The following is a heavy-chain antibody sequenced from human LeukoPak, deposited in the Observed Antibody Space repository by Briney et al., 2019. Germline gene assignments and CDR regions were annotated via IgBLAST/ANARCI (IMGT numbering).Heavy chain of an antibody. J-gene: IGHJ6*03. V-gene: IGHV3-21*01. CDR3: AREVGSYSYYYYYMDV. CDR2: ISSSSSYI. D-gene: IGHD1-26*01. Sequence: GGSLRLSCAASGFTFSSYSMNWVRQAPGKGLEWVSSISSSSSYIYYADSVKGRFTISRDNAKNSLYLQMNSLRAEDTAVYYCAREVGSYSYYYYYMDVWGKGTTVTVSS. CDR1: GFTFSSYS.